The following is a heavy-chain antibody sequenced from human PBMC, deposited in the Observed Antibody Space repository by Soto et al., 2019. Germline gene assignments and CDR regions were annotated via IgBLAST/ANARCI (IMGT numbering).Heavy chain of an antibody. V-gene: IGHV3-15*01. CDR1: GFTFSNAW. Sequence: GGSLRLSCAASGFTFSNAWMSWVRQAPGKGLEWVGRIKSKTDGGTTDYAAPVKGRFTISRDDSKNTLYLQMNSLKTEDTAVYYCTTDSRSPPPDYHYYGMDVWGQGTTVTVSS. CDR2: IKSKTDGGTT. CDR3: TTDSRSPPPDYHYYGMDV. J-gene: IGHJ6*02.